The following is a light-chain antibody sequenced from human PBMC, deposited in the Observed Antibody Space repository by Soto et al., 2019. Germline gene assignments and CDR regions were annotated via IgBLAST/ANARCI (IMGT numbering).Light chain of an antibody. V-gene: IGKV1-39*01. CDR3: QQSYRTPIT. CDR1: QSISTY. CDR2: AAS. Sequence: DIQLTQSPSPLSASVGDRVAITCLASQSISTYLNWYQQKPGKAPKVLIYAASNLQSGVPPRFSGSGSGTDLTLTISSLQPEDVATYFCQQSYRTPITFGQGRRLEVK. J-gene: IGKJ5*01.